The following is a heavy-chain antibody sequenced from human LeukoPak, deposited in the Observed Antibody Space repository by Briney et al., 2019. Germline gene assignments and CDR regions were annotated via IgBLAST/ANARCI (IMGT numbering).Heavy chain of an antibody. J-gene: IGHJ4*02. D-gene: IGHD3-22*01. CDR1: GYTFTGYY. CDR3: AREDFYDSGSNDY. Sequence: SVKVSCKASGYTFTGYYMHWVRQAPGQGLEWMGWMNPNSGITAYAQQFQGRVTITRNTSISTAYMELSSLRSEDTAVYYCAREDFYDSGSNDYWGQGTLVTVSS. V-gene: IGHV1-8*03. CDR2: MNPNSGIT.